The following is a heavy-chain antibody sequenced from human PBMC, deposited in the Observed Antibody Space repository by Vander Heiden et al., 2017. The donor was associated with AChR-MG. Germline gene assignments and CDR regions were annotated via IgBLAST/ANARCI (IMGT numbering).Heavy chain of an antibody. CDR2: ISGSGGST. D-gene: IGHD3-9*01. Sequence: EVQLLESGGGLVQPGGSLRLSCAASGFTFSSYAMSWVRQAPGKGLEWVSAISGSGGSTYYADSVKGRFTISRDNSKNTLYLQMNSLRAEDTAVYYCAKDRYDILTGYQIQYYYYGMDVWGRGTTVTVSS. J-gene: IGHJ6*02. CDR1: GFTFSSYA. CDR3: AKDRYDILTGYQIQYYYYGMDV. V-gene: IGHV3-23*01.